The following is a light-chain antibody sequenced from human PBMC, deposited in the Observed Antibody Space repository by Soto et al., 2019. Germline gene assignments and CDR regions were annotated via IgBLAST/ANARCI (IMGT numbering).Light chain of an antibody. CDR1: SSDVGAYDY. Sequence: AVTQPASVSGSPGQSIAISCTGSSSDVGAYDYVSWYQQHPDKAPRLIMYEVSYRPSGVSNRFSGSKSVNTATPTISGLQAEDEGDYYCSSHTTSDTRVFGTGTKVTVL. CDR2: EVS. J-gene: IGLJ1*01. CDR3: SSHTTSDTRV. V-gene: IGLV2-14*03.